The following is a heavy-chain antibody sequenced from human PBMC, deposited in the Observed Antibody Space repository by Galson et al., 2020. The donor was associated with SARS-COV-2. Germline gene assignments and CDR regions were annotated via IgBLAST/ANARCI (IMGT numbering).Heavy chain of an antibody. V-gene: IGHV4-34*01. CDR3: ARGGSRPVMVFDYYYFYMDV. D-gene: IGHD5-18*01. J-gene: IGHJ6*03. Sequence: SETLSLTCGVYAGSFSDYSWTWGRQPPGKGPERIGELSHSGSTNYSPSLQSRGFMSVDTSKNQFSLKLRSVTAADTAVYYCARGGSRPVMVFDYYYFYMDVWGKGTTVTVSS. CDR1: AGSFSDYS. CDR2: LSHSGST.